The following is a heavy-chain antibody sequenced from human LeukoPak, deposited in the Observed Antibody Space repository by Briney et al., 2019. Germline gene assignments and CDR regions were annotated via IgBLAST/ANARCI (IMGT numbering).Heavy chain of an antibody. D-gene: IGHD6-25*01. Sequence: PGGSLRLSCAGSGFIFNDYWITWVRPAPGKGLEWVAYIKKDGSEQSYVDSVKGRFTVSRDNAKNSLYLQMNSLRAEDTAVYYCARYRSGYYFDSWGQGTLVTVSS. CDR1: GFIFNDYW. CDR3: ARYRSGYYFDS. V-gene: IGHV3-7*01. CDR2: IKKDGSEQ. J-gene: IGHJ4*02.